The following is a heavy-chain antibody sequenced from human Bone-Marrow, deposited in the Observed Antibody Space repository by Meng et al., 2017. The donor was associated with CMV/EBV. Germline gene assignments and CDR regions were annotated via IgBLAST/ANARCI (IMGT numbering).Heavy chain of an antibody. D-gene: IGHD3-22*01. CDR1: GYTFTSYG. CDR2: ISAYNGNT. CDR3: ARDRDDSRADP. J-gene: IGHJ5*02. Sequence: ASVKVSCKASGYTFTSYGTSWVRQAPGQGLEWMGWISAYNGNTNYAQKLQGRVTMTTDTSTSTAHMELRSLRSDDTAVYYCARDRDDSRADPWGQGTLVTVSS. V-gene: IGHV1-18*01.